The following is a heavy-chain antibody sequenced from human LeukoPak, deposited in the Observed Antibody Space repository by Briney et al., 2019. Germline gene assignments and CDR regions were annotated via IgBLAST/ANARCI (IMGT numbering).Heavy chain of an antibody. Sequence: GGSLRLSCAASGFTFDDYAMHWVRQAPGKGLEWVSYISRSSSSAHYADSVKGRFTISRDNAKNSLYLQMNRLRAEDTAVYYCTRGSQWELLGSCDYWGQGTLVAVSS. CDR3: TRGSQWELLGSCDY. CDR2: ISRSSSSA. D-gene: IGHD1-26*01. J-gene: IGHJ4*02. CDR1: GFTFDDYA. V-gene: IGHV3-48*04.